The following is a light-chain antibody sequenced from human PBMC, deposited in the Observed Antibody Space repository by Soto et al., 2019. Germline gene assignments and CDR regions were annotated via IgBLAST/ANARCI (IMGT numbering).Light chain of an antibody. J-gene: IGKJ1*01. CDR1: QGLSSW. CDR3: LQHYSYPWS. V-gene: IGKV1-5*01. CDR2: DAS. Sequence: DIQMTQSPPTLSPSVGDRVTITCRASQGLSSWLAWYQQKPGKAPKLLIYDASILESGVPSRFSGSGSGTEFTLTISSLQPEDFATYSCLQHYSYPWSFGQVTKVDIK.